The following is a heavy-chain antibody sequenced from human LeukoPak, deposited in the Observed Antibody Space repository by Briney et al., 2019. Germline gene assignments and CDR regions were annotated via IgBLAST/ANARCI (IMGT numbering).Heavy chain of an antibody. D-gene: IGHD3-16*01. J-gene: IGHJ4*02. CDR3: TTWGY. CDR1: GFTFSSYA. V-gene: IGHV3-23*01. Sequence: PGKSLRLSCAASGFTFSSYAMSWVRQAPGKGLQWVSTITVSGGSTYYADSVKGRFTISRDNSRNTLYLQMNSLRAVDTAVYYCTTWGYWGQGTLVTVSS. CDR2: ITVSGGST.